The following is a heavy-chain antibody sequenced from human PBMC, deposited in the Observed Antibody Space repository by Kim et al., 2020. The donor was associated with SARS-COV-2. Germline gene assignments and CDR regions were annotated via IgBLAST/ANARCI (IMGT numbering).Heavy chain of an antibody. D-gene: IGHD3-3*02. CDR1: GWGGSTYD. V-gene: IGHV3-53*01. CDR3: ARDWGAFGH. J-gene: IGHJ4*02. CDR2: IYSDGST. Sequence: GGSLRLSCAASGWGGSTYDMTWVRQAPGKGLDWVSVIYSDGSTYYARSVRGRFTISRDSSKNTMDLEMNSLGADDTAVYYCARDWGAFGHWGQGTLVAV.